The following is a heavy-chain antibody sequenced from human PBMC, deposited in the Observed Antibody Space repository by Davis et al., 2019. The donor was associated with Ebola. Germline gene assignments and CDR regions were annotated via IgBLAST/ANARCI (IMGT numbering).Heavy chain of an antibody. J-gene: IGHJ6*02. D-gene: IGHD6-13*01. CDR3: VREDSRWYHYYYGMDV. Sequence: PGGSLRLSCAASGFTFSSYGMHWVRQAPGKGLEWVAVIWYDGSNKYYADSVKGRFTISRDNSKNTLYLQMNSLRAEDTAVYYCVREDSRWYHYYYGMDVWGQGTTVTVSS. CDR2: IWYDGSNK. V-gene: IGHV3-33*01. CDR1: GFTFSSYG.